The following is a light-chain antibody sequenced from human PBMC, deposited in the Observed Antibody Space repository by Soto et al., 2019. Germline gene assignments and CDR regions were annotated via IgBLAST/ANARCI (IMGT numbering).Light chain of an antibody. V-gene: IGKV3-15*01. Sequence: EIVVTHYPSTLSACRGERVTLSCISSQFVSSRLAWYQQKPGQAPRLLIYGASTRATGIPARFSGSGSGTEFTLTISSLQSEDFAVYCCQQYNSWPPETVGPGTKVDFK. CDR3: QQYNSWPPET. CDR1: QFVSSR. J-gene: IGKJ3*01. CDR2: GAS.